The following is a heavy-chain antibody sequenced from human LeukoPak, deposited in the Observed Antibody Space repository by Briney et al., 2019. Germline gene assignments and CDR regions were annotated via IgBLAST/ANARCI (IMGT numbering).Heavy chain of an antibody. CDR2: IRSDGSYK. CDR3: AKLKGPTSYYHMDV. Sequence: GGSLRLSCAASGFTFSSYGMHWVRQAPGKGLEWVAFIRSDGSYKYYADSVKGRFTISRDNSKNTLYLQMNSLRAEDTALYNCAKLKGPTSYYHMDVWGKGTTVTISS. J-gene: IGHJ6*03. V-gene: IGHV3-30*02. CDR1: GFTFSSYG.